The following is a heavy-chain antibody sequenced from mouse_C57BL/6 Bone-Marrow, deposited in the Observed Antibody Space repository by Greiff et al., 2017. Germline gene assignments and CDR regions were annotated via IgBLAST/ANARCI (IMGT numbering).Heavy chain of an antibody. Sequence: VQLQQSGPVLVKPGASVKMSCKASGYTFTDYYMNWVKQSHGKSLEWIGVINPYNGGTSYNQKFKGKATLTVDKSSSTAYMELNSLTSEDSAVYECSGMSITTDWYCDGWGTGTTVTVSS. D-gene: IGHD1-1*01. V-gene: IGHV1-19*01. CDR3: SGMSITTDWYCDG. CDR1: GYTFTDYY. CDR2: INPYNGGT. J-gene: IGHJ1*03.